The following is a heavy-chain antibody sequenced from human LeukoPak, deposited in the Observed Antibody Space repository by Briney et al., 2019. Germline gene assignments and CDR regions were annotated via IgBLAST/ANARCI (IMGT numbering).Heavy chain of an antibody. V-gene: IGHV3-53*01. Sequence: GGSLRLSCAASGFTVSSNYISWVRQAPGQGLEWVSVIYAGGSIYYADSVKGRFTISRDNSKNTVYLQMNSLRAEDTAVYYCAKTFVDTAMVSLGYFDYWGQGTLVTVSS. CDR3: AKTFVDTAMVSLGYFDY. CDR2: IYAGGSI. D-gene: IGHD5-18*01. J-gene: IGHJ4*02. CDR1: GFTVSSNY.